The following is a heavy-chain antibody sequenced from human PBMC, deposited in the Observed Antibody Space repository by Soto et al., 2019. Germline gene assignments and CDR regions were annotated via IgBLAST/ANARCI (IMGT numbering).Heavy chain of an antibody. V-gene: IGHV1-18*04. CDR3: ARGYFDY. Sequence: QVQLVQSGAEVKKPGASVKVSCKTSGYTFTSYGVSWVRQAPGQGLAWVGWISGYNGNTNYAQKVQGRVTMTTDTSTATAYMELRGLRSDDTAIYYCARGYFDYWGQGTLVTVSS. CDR1: GYTFTSYG. J-gene: IGHJ4*02. CDR2: ISGYNGNT.